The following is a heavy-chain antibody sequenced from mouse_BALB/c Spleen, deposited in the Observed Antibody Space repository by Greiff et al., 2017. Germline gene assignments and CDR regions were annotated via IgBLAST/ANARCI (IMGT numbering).Heavy chain of an antibody. Sequence: VKLLESDAELVKPGASVKISCKASGYTFTDHAIHWVKQKPEQGLEWIGYISPGNGDIKYNEKFKGKATLTADKSSSTAYMQLNSLTSEDSAVYFCRDGNENGFAYWGQGTLVTVSA. CDR2: ISPGNGDI. D-gene: IGHD2-1*01. CDR1: GYTFTDHA. J-gene: IGHJ3*01. V-gene: IGHV1S53*01. CDR3: RDGNENGFAY.